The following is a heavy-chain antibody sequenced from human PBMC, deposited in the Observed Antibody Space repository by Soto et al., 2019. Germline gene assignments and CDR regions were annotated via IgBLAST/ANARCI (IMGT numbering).Heavy chain of an antibody. CDR3: AKERVRNYYWYGVDV. CDR1: GFFFSNYA. D-gene: IGHD2-8*02. J-gene: IGHJ6*02. V-gene: IGHV3-23*01. Sequence: EVQLLESGGGLVQPGGSLTLSCESSGFFFSNYAMSWVRQAPGKGLAWVAIISGSGSTTYYADSVRGRFAISRDNSKNTLYLQMNSLRAEDTAIFYCAKERVRNYYWYGVDVWGQGTTVTVSS. CDR2: ISGSGSTT.